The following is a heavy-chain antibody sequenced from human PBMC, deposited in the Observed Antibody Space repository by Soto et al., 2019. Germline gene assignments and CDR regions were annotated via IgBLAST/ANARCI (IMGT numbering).Heavy chain of an antibody. CDR3: ARGPLDTAMNY. V-gene: IGHV4-61*01. CDR1: GGSVSSGSYY. J-gene: IGHJ4*02. D-gene: IGHD5-18*01. CDR2: IYDSGST. Sequence: SETLSLTCTVSGGSVSSGSYYWSWIRQPPGKGLEWIGYIYDSGSTNYNPSLKIRVTISVDTYKNQFSLKLSSVTAADTSGYYCARGPLDTAMNYWGQGTLVTVSS.